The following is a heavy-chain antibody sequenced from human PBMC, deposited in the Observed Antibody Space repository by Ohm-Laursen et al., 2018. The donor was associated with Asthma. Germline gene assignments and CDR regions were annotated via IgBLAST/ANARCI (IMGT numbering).Heavy chain of an antibody. CDR2: ISSSSSYI. J-gene: IGHJ4*02. CDR1: GFTFNTYS. CDR3: ARARNYDSSGYPLTDY. Sequence: SLRLSCAAPGFTFNTYSMNWVRQAPGKGLEWVSSISSSSSYIYYADSVKGRFTISRDNAKNSLYLQMNSLRAEDTAVYYCARARNYDSSGYPLTDYWGQGTLVTVSS. D-gene: IGHD3-22*01. V-gene: IGHV3-21*01.